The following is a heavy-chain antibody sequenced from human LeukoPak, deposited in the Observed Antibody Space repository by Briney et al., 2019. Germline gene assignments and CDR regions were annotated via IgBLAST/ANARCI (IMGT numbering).Heavy chain of an antibody. CDR1: GGTFSSYA. J-gene: IGHJ4*02. D-gene: IGHD6-19*01. CDR2: IIPIFGTA. V-gene: IGHV1-69*13. CDR3: ARVSSGAVAGPYYFDY. Sequence: GASVKVSCKASGGTFSSYAISWVRQAPGQGLEWKGGIIPIFGTANYAQKFQGRVTITADESTSTAYMELSSLRSEDTAVYYCARVSSGAVAGPYYFDYWGQGTLVTVSS.